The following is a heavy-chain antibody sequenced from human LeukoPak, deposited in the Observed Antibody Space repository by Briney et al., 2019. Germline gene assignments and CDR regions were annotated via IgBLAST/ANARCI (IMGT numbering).Heavy chain of an antibody. V-gene: IGHV4-31*03. Sequence: PSETLSLTCSVSGGSISSDGHYWSWIRQLPGKGLEWIGYIYYSGITYYNPSLESRVIISLDTSKNQFSLRLTSVIAADTAVYYCTGGYGGYDNWGQGTLVTVSS. CDR2: IYYSGIT. D-gene: IGHD5-12*01. CDR1: GGSISSDGHY. CDR3: TGGYGGYDN. J-gene: IGHJ4*02.